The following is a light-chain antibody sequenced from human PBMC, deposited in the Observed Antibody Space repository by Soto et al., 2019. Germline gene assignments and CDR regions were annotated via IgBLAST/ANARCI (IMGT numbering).Light chain of an antibody. CDR3: RSFDSSLSGWM. Sequence: QSVLTQPPSVSGAPGQRVTISCTGSSSNIGAGYDVHWYQHLPGTAPKLLIYGNNNRPSGVPDRFSGSKSGTSASLAITGLLAEDEADYYCRSFDSSLSGWMFGGGTKLTVL. CDR1: SSNIGAGYD. J-gene: IGLJ3*02. V-gene: IGLV1-40*01. CDR2: GNN.